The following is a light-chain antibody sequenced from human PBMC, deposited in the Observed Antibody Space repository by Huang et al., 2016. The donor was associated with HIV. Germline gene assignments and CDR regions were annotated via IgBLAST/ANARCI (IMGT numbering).Light chain of an antibody. J-gene: IGKJ2*01. CDR1: QSVSSN. Sequence: EILMTQSPATLSVSPGERATLSCRASQSVSSNLAWYQQKPGQAPRLLIYGASTRATGFPARFSGSGSGTEFTLTISSLQSEDFAVYYCQQYNDWPPMYTFGQGTKLEIK. V-gene: IGKV3-15*01. CDR2: GAS. CDR3: QQYNDWPPMYT.